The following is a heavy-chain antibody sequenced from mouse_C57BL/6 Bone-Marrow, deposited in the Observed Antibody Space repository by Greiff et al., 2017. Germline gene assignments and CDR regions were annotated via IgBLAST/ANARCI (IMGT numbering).Heavy chain of an antibody. J-gene: IGHJ1*03. CDR3: ARWGLRWEYWYFDV. V-gene: IGHV1-81*01. CDR2: IYPRSGNT. CDR1: GYTFTSYG. Sequence: VQLQQSGAELARPGASVKLSCKASGYTFTSYGIRWVKQRTGQGLEWIGEIYPRSGNTYYNEKFKGKATLTVDKSSITAYLELRSLTSVDSAVYFCARWGLRWEYWYFDVWGTGTTVTVSS. D-gene: IGHD1-1*01.